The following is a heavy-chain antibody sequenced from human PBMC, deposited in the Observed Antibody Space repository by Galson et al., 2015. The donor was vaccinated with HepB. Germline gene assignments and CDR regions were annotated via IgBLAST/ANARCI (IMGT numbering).Heavy chain of an antibody. Sequence: SVKVSCKVSGYTLTELSMHWVRQAPGKGLEWMGGFDPEDGETIYAQKFQGRVTMTEDTSTDTAYMELSSLRSEDTAVYYCATRDGSGSYYYYYGMDVWGQGTTVTVSS. V-gene: IGHV1-24*01. J-gene: IGHJ6*02. CDR3: ATRDGSGSYYYYYGMDV. CDR2: FDPEDGET. CDR1: GYTLTELS. D-gene: IGHD1-26*01.